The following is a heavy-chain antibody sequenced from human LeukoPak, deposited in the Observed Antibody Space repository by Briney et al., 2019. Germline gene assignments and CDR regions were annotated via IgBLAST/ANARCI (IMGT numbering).Heavy chain of an antibody. J-gene: IGHJ6*03. V-gene: IGHV3-66*01. CDR3: ARDAGSGSYFGVQYYYYMDV. Sequence: PGGSLRLSCAASGFTVSSNYMSWVRQAPGKGLEWVSVIYSGGSTYYADSVKGRFTISRDNSKNTLYLQMGSLRAEDMAVYYCARDAGSGSYFGVQYYYYMDVWGKGTTVTVSS. CDR1: GFTVSSNY. D-gene: IGHD1-26*01. CDR2: IYSGGST.